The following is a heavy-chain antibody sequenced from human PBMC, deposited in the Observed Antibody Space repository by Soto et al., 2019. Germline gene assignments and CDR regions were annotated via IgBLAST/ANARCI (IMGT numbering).Heavy chain of an antibody. J-gene: IGHJ3*02. Sequence: SETLSLTCAVYGGSFSGYYWSWIRQPPGKGLEWIGEINHSGSTNYNPSLKSRVTISVDTSKNQFSLKLSSVTAADTAVYYCARGSGYCSGGSCSLDIWGQGTMVTVSS. CDR3: ARGSGYCSGGSCSLDI. D-gene: IGHD2-15*01. CDR1: GGSFSGYY. CDR2: INHSGST. V-gene: IGHV4-34*01.